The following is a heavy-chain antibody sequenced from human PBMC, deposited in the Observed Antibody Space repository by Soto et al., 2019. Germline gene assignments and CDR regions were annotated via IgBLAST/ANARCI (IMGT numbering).Heavy chain of an antibody. CDR1: VGSISSYY. CDR3: ARAPRGNYGYPSYFDY. V-gene: IGHV4-59*01. J-gene: IGHJ4*02. D-gene: IGHD3-10*01. Sequence: PSETLSLTCTVSVGSISSYYWSWIRQPPGKGLEWIGYIYCSGSTNYNPSLKSRVTISVDTSKNQFSLKLSSVTAADTAVYYCARAPRGNYGYPSYFDYWGQGTLVTVSS. CDR2: IYCSGST.